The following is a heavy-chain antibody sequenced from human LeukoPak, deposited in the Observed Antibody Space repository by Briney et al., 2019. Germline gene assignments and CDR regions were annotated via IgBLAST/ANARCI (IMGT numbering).Heavy chain of an antibody. CDR1: GVSISTSNSY. V-gene: IGHV4-39*01. J-gene: IGHJ4*02. Sequence: PSETLSLTCTVSGVSISTSNSYWGWIRQPPGKGLEWIGSMYYTGNTYYNASLKSRVTISIDTSKNQISLRLTSVTATDTAVYYCARISGSSSWPTYYFDYWGQGTLVTVSS. CDR2: MYYTGNT. D-gene: IGHD6-13*01. CDR3: ARISGSSSWPTYYFDY.